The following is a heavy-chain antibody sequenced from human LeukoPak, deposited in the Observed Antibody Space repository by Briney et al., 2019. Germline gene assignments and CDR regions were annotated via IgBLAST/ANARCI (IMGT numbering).Heavy chain of an antibody. Sequence: GGSLRLSCAASGFTFSTYSMQWVRQAPGKGLEWVAIISSDERNIFYGDSVKGRFTISRDNSKNAVYLQMNSLASEDTAVYYCAKGGAAVTRYVDYWGQGTLVTVSS. CDR2: ISSDERNI. V-gene: IGHV3-30*18. CDR3: AKGGAAVTRYVDY. J-gene: IGHJ4*02. CDR1: GFTFSTYS. D-gene: IGHD4-17*01.